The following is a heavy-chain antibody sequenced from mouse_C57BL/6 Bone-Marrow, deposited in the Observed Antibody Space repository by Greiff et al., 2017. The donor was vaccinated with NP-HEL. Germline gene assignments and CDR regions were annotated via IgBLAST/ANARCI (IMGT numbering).Heavy chain of an antibody. CDR1: GFSFNTYA. Sequence: EVMLVESGGGLVQPKGSLKLSCAASGFSFNTYAMNWVRQAPGKGLEWVARIRSKSNNYATYYADSVKDRFTISRDDSESMLYLQMNNLKTEDTAMYYCVRRGDDYDEAWFAYWGQGTLVTVSA. V-gene: IGHV10-1*01. CDR3: VRRGDDYDEAWFAY. D-gene: IGHD2-4*01. J-gene: IGHJ3*01. CDR2: IRSKSNNYAT.